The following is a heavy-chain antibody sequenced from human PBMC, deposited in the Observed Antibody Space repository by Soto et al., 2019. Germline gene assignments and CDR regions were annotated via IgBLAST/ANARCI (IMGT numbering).Heavy chain of an antibody. Sequence: PGGSLRLSCAASGFTFSNAWMSWVRQAPGKGLEWVGRIKSKTDGGTTDYAAPVKGRFTISRDDSKNTLYLQMNSLKTEDTAVYYCTTDTYYYDSSGYIGYWYFDLWGRGTLVTVSS. CDR3: TTDTYYYDSSGYIGYWYFDL. D-gene: IGHD3-22*01. J-gene: IGHJ2*01. CDR2: IKSKTDGGTT. CDR1: GFTFSNAW. V-gene: IGHV3-15*01.